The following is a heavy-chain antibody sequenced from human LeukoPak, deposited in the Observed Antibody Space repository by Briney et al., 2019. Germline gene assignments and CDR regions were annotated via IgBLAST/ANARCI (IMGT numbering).Heavy chain of an antibody. CDR1: GASITSHY. CDR3: ARGGTYYDY. J-gene: IGHJ4*02. Sequence: SETLSLTCTVSGASITSHYWSWIRQPPGKGLEWIGFIHYRGSTNYNPPLYSRLTISVDTSKNQFSLKLSSVTAADTAVYYCARGGTYYDYWGQGTLVTVSS. V-gene: IGHV4-59*11. D-gene: IGHD1-26*01. CDR2: IHYRGST.